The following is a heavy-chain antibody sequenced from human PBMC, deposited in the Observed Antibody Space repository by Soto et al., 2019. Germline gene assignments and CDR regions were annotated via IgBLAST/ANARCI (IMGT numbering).Heavy chain of an antibody. D-gene: IGHD6-13*01. Sequence: QVQLVESGGGVVQPGRSLRLSCAASGFTFSSYGMHWVRQAPGKGLEWVAVIWYDGSNKYYADSVKGRFTISRDNSKNTLYLKMNSLRAEDTAVYYCAREKSSSYGMDVWGQGTTVTVSS. V-gene: IGHV3-33*01. CDR1: GFTFSSYG. CDR3: AREKSSSYGMDV. J-gene: IGHJ6*02. CDR2: IWYDGSNK.